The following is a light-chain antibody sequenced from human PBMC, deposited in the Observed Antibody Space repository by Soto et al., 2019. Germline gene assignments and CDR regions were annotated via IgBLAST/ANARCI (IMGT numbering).Light chain of an antibody. CDR3: QQYYSPWT. Sequence: DIVMTQSPDSLAVSLGERATINCKSSQSVLYNSNNKNYLAWYQQKPGQPPKLLIYCVATRESGVPDRFSGSGSGTAFTLTTSSLQAADVAVYYCQQYYSPWTFGQGTKVEIK. CDR1: QSVLYNSNNKNY. V-gene: IGKV4-1*01. CDR2: CVA. J-gene: IGKJ1*01.